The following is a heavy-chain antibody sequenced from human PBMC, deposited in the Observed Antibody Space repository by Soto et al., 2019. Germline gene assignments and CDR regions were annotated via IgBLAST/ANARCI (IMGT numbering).Heavy chain of an antibody. CDR2: IWYDGSNK. V-gene: IGHV3-33*01. J-gene: IGHJ4*02. Sequence: PGGSLRLSCAASGFTFSSCGMHWVRQAPGKGLEWVAVIWYDGSNKYYADSVKGRFTISRDNSKNTLYLQMNSLRAEDTAVYYCARDLREYDFWSDPYPYFDYWGQGTLVTV. D-gene: IGHD3-3*01. CDR1: GFTFSSCG. CDR3: ARDLREYDFWSDPYPYFDY.